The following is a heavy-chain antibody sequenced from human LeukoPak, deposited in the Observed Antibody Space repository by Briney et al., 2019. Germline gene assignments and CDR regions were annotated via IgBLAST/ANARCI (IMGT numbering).Heavy chain of an antibody. V-gene: IGHV3-21*01. CDR3: AREPNYYDSSGYYYNKKDYFDY. CDR2: ISSSSTYM. Sequence: GGSLRLSCAASGFTFSSYTMNWVRQAPGRGLEWVSCISSSSTYMLYADSAKGRFTISRDNAKNSLYLQMNSLRAEDTAVYYCAREPNYYDSSGYYYNKKDYFDYWGQGTLVTVSS. J-gene: IGHJ4*02. CDR1: GFTFSSYT. D-gene: IGHD3-22*01.